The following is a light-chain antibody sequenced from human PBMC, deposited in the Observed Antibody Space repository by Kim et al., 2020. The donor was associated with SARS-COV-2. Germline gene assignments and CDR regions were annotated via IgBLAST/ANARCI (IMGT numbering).Light chain of an antibody. Sequence: SSELTQYPAVSVALVQTVRTTCQGDSLRSYYASWYQQKPGQAPVLVIYGKNNRPSGIPDRFSGSSSGNTASLTITGAQAEDEADYYCNSRDSSGNHVVFGGGTQLTVL. CDR2: GKN. CDR3: NSRDSSGNHVV. J-gene: IGLJ2*01. V-gene: IGLV3-19*01. CDR1: SLRSYY.